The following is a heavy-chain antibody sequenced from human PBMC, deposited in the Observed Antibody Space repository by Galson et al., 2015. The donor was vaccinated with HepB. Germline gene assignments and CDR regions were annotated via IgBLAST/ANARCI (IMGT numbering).Heavy chain of an antibody. D-gene: IGHD4-17*01. CDR3: ARGGITTVTYAY. CDR1: GFTFSHYG. V-gene: IGHV3-21*01. CDR2: INSGSSSK. Sequence: SLRLSCAASGFTFSHYGLNWVRQAPGKGLEWVSSINSGSSSKYYTDSVKGRFTISRDNAKNSLYLQMNSLRTEDTAVYYCARGGITTVTYAYWGQGTLVTVSS. J-gene: IGHJ4*02.